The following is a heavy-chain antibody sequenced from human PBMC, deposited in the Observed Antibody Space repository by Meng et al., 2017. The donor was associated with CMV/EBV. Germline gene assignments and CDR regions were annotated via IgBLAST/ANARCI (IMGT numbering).Heavy chain of an antibody. D-gene: IGHD1-26*01. CDR3: ARQGGASPTTGVF. Sequence: ESLKISCTVSGGSISSSSYYWGWVRQPPGQGFEWIGSLYYTGSTYYNTSLGSRVTMSVDTSRNQFPLKLSSVTAADTAVYYCARQGGASPTTGVFWGPGILVTVSS. V-gene: IGHV4-39*01. J-gene: IGHJ4*02. CDR2: LYYTGST. CDR1: GGSISSSSYY.